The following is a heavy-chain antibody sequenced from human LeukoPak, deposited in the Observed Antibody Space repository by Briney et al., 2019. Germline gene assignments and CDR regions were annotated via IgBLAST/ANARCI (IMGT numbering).Heavy chain of an antibody. CDR3: ARDRSGSLRVPRGY. J-gene: IGHJ4*02. D-gene: IGHD1-26*01. CDR2: ISSSGSTI. CDR1: WFTFSDYY. V-gene: IGHV3-11*04. Sequence: PGGSLRLSCAASWFTFSDYYMSWVRQAPGEGLGWVSYISSSGSTIYYADSVKGRFTISRDNAKNSLYLQMNSLRAEDTAVYYCARDRSGSLRVPRGYWGQGTLVTVSS.